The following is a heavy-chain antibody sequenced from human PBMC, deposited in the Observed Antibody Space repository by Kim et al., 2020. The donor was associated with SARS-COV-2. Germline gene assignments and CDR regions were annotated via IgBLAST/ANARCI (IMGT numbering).Heavy chain of an antibody. V-gene: IGHV4-61*01. Sequence: SETLSLTCTVSGGSVSSGSYYWSWIRQPPGKGLEWIGYIYYSGSTNYNPSLKSRVTISVDTSKNQFSLKLSSVTAADTAVYYCARGYIARHNNWNPYYYYGRDVWGQGTTVTVSS. J-gene: IGHJ6*02. CDR1: GGSVSSGSYY. CDR3: ARGYIARHNNWNPYYYYGRDV. D-gene: IGHD1-20*01. CDR2: IYYSGST.